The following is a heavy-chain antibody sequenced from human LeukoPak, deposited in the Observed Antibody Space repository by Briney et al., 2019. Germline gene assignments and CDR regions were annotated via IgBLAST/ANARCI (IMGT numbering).Heavy chain of an antibody. CDR3: ARDLLEGGDNATEYYFDY. D-gene: IGHD2-21*02. Sequence: ASVKVCCKASGGTFSSYVTSWVRQAPGQGLEWMGRFIPILGIANYTQKFQGRVTITADKYTSTTYMKLSSLASEETAVYYCARDLLEGGDNATEYYFDYWGQGTPGTVSS. CDR1: GGTFSSYV. J-gene: IGHJ4*01. CDR2: FIPILGIA. V-gene: IGHV1-69*04.